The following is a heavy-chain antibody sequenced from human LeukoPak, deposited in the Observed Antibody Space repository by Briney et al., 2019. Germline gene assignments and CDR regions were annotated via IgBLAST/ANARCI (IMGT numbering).Heavy chain of an antibody. V-gene: IGHV4-39*01. CDR2: FYYTGDT. CDR1: GGSITTSSFY. CDR3: VRAVGAVAGPGDWFDP. Sequence: TSETLSLTCNVSGGSITTSSFYWGWIRQTPGKGLEWIGTFYYTGDTYYNRSLKRRATIAVDTSKDQFFLGLSSVTAADTAVYYCVRAVGAVAGPGDWFDPWGPRTLVTVSS. J-gene: IGHJ5*02. D-gene: IGHD6-19*01.